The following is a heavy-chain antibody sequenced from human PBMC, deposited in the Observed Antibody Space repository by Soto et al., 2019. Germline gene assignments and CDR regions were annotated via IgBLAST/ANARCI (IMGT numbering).Heavy chain of an antibody. CDR1: GGSISSSSYY. D-gene: IGHD3-22*01. J-gene: IGHJ5*02. CDR3: ARCEIVVKNWFDP. CDR2: IYYSGST. Sequence: SETLSLTCTVSGGSISSSSYYWGWIRQPPGKGLEWIGSIYYSGSTYYNPSLKSRVTISVDTSKNQFSLKLSSVTAADTAVYYGARCEIVVKNWFDPWGQGTLVPVSS. V-gene: IGHV4-39*01.